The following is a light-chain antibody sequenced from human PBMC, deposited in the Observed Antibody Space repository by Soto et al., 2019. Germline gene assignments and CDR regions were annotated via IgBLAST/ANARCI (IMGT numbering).Light chain of an antibody. Sequence: QSALTQPASVSGSPGQSITISCTGSSSDLVFWYQQHPGKAPKLMIYEVSNRPSGVSNRFSGSQSGNTASLTISGLQAEDEADYYCTSYTTNNTVIFGGGTKLTVL. CDR2: EVS. J-gene: IGLJ2*01. CDR3: TSYTTNNTVI. V-gene: IGLV2-14*01. CDR1: SSDL.